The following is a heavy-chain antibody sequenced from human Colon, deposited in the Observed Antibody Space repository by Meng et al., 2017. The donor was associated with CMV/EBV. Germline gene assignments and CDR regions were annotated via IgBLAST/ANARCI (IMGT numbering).Heavy chain of an antibody. Sequence: GGSLRLSCEASGFNFGNFWMNWVRQAPGKGLEWVANIKQGGGEKYYVDSVKGRFTISRDNAKNSLYLQLNSLRAEDTAVYYCATGKAVAGKSYYYYGMDLWGQGTTVTVSS. CDR3: ATGKAVAGKSYYYYGMDL. CDR2: IKQGGGEK. CDR1: GFNFGNFW. J-gene: IGHJ6*02. D-gene: IGHD6-19*01. V-gene: IGHV3-7*01.